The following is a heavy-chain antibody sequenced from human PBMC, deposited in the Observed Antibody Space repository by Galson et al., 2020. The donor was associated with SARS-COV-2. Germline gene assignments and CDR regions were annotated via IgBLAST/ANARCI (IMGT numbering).Heavy chain of an antibody. J-gene: IGHJ4*02. Sequence: SLKISCAASGFTFSSYAMHWVRQAPGKGLEWVAVISYDGSNKYYADSVKGRFTISRDNSKNTLYLQMNSLRAEDTAVYYCARDGGGYEYFDYWGQGTLVTVSS. CDR3: ARDGGGYEYFDY. CDR1: GFTFSSYA. D-gene: IGHD5-12*01. V-gene: IGHV3-30*01. CDR2: ISYDGSNK.